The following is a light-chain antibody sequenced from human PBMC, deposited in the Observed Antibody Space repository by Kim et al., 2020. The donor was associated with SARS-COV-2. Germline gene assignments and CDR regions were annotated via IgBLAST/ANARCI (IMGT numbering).Light chain of an antibody. CDR2: AAS. J-gene: IGKJ1*01. Sequence: ATVGDRVTITYRASQDIRNYLGWYQQKPGKAPKLLIYAASSLQSGVPSRFSGSGSGTDFTLTISSLQPEDFATYYCLQDYNYPRTFGQGTKVDIK. CDR3: LQDYNYPRT. CDR1: QDIRNY. V-gene: IGKV1-6*01.